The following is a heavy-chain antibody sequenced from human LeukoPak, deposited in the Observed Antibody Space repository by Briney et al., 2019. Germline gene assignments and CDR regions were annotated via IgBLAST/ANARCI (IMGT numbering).Heavy chain of an antibody. CDR2: NYYSGST. D-gene: IGHD2-2*01. V-gene: IGHV4-59*08. Sequence: SETLSLTCTVSGGSISSYYRRWMRQPRTRGREGVGYNYYSGSTNYNASLKSRVTISVDTSKNQFSLKLSSVTAADTAVYYCARHGAVVPAAIPPFDYWGQETLVTVSS. CDR3: ARHGAVVPAAIPPFDY. CDR1: GGSISSYY. J-gene: IGHJ4*02.